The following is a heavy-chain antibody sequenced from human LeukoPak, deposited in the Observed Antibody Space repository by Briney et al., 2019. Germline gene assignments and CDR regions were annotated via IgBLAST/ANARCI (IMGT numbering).Heavy chain of an antibody. D-gene: IGHD3-10*01. V-gene: IGHV4-39*07. CDR2: IPYSGST. Sequence: SETLSHTCTVSGDSISSSSYYWGWIRQPPGKGLEWIGSIPYSGSTYYNPSLKSRVTISVDTSKNQFSLKLSSVTAADTAVYYCARCKDYYVSGSYYKTFDYWGQGTLVTVSS. J-gene: IGHJ4*02. CDR3: ARCKDYYVSGSYYKTFDY. CDR1: GDSISSSSYY.